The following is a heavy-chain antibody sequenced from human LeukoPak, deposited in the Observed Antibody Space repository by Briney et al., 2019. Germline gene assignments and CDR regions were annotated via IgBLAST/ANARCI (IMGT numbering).Heavy chain of an antibody. V-gene: IGHV1-2*02. CDR2: INPNSGGT. J-gene: IGHJ4*02. CDR3: ASMTVDTAMVYY. Sequence: ASVKLSCKASGYTFTGYYMHWVRQAPGQGLEWMGWINPNSGGTNYAQTFQGRVTMTRDTSISTAYMELSRLRADDTAVYYCASMTVDTAMVYYWGQGTLVTVSS. D-gene: IGHD5-18*01. CDR1: GYTFTGYY.